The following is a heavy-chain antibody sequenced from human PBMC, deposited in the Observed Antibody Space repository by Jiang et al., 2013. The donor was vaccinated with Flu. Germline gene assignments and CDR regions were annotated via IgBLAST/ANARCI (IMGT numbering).Heavy chain of an antibody. CDR2: IRSKAYGGTT. V-gene: IGHV3-49*03. D-gene: IGHD2-21*02. J-gene: IGHJ4*02. CDR1: GFTFGNYD. CDR3: TRSNIVVVAAPPVY. Sequence: SGGGLVQPGRSLRLSCTTSGFTFGNYDMSWFRQAPGKGLEWVGFIRSKAYGGTTEYAASVKGRFTISRDDSKSIAYLQMNSLKTEDTGLYYCTRSNIVVVAAPPVYWGQGTLVTVSS.